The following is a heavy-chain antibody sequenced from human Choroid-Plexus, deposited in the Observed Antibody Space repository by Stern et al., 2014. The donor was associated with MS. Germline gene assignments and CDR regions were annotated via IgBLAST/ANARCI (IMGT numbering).Heavy chain of an antibody. CDR2: ISYAGSK. D-gene: IGHD2/OR15-2a*01. J-gene: IGHJ4*02. CDR1: VG. CDR3: AKDRQYLTFFFDF. Sequence: QVQLVQSGGGVVQPGRPLRLSCAASVGMHCVRQAPGKGVEWVALISYAGSKDYADSVKGPFAISRDNSKNTLYLQMTSLRAEDTAVYYCAKDRQYLTFFFDFWGQGSLVTVSA. V-gene: IGHV3-30*18.